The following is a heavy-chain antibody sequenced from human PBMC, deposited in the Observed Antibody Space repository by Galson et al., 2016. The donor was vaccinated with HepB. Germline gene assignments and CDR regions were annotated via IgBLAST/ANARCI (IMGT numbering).Heavy chain of an antibody. D-gene: IGHD6-13*01. Sequence: SLRLSCAASGFTFSGYGMHWVRQAPGKGLEWVALISSAASTDNYADSVNGLITISEDNTNNPQYLQIHSMRPEDTAVYYCAKDRYNTGWYYFDYWGQGSLVSVSS. CDR2: ISSAASTD. CDR1: GFTFSGYG. V-gene: IGHV3-30*19. J-gene: IGHJ4*02. CDR3: AKDRYNTGWYYFDY.